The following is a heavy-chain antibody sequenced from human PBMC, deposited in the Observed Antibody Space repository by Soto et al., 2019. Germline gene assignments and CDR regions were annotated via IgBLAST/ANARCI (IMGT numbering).Heavy chain of an antibody. J-gene: IGHJ6*01. CDR2: ISYDGSNK. D-gene: IGHD2-15*01. CDR3: AKVVVAAISYYYYGMDV. Sequence: QVQLVESGGGVVQPGRSLRLSCAASGFTFSSYGMHWVRQAPGKGLEWVAVISYDGSNKYYADSVKGRFTISRDNSKNTLYLQMNSLRAEDTAVYYCAKVVVAAISYYYYGMDVW. V-gene: IGHV3-30*18. CDR1: GFTFSSYG.